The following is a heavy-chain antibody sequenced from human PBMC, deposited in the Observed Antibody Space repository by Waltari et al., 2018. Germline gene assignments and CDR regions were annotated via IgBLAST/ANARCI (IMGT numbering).Heavy chain of an antibody. CDR1: GFTFSSYS. D-gene: IGHD4-4*01. Sequence: EVQLVESGGGLVKPGGSLRLSCAASGFTFSSYSMNWVRQAPGKGREWVSSISSSSSYIYYADSVKGRFTISRDNAKNSLYLQMNSLRAEDTAVYYCARWDYNLGEGAFDIWGQGTMVTVSS. V-gene: IGHV3-21*01. J-gene: IGHJ3*02. CDR2: ISSSSSYI. CDR3: ARWDYNLGEGAFDI.